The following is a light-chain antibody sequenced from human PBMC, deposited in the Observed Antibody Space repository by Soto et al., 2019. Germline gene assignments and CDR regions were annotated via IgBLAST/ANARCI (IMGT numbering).Light chain of an antibody. V-gene: IGKV2-28*01. Sequence: DIVMTQSPLSLPVTPVEPASISCRSSQSRGHSNGYHFLVWYLQKPGQSPQIVIYLGPNRASGVPDRFSGSGSGKDFTLKISRVEAEDVGVYYWMQALQPFAPTCGGGTKVEIK. CDR1: QSRGHSNGYHF. CDR2: LGP. CDR3: MQALQPFAPT. J-gene: IGKJ4*01.